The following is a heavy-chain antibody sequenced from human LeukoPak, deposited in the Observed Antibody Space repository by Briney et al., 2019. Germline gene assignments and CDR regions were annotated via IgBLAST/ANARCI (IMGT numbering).Heavy chain of an antibody. CDR3: AAQGVYYHYVWGSYRQAAEYFQH. V-gene: IGHV3-30*03. CDR1: GFTFGSYG. J-gene: IGHJ1*01. D-gene: IGHD3-16*02. CDR2: ISYDGSYK. Sequence: GGSLRLSCAACGFTFGSYGMHWVRQAPGKGLEWVAVISYDGSYKYYADSVKGRFTISRDNSKNTLYLQMNSLRAEDTAVYYCAAQGVYYHYVWGSYRQAAEYFQHWGQGTLVTVSS.